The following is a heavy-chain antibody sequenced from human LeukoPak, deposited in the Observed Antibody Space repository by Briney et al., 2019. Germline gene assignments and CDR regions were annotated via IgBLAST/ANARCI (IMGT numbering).Heavy chain of an antibody. CDR3: ARDLAYSRLDY. J-gene: IGHJ4*02. CDR2: INPEGSEK. D-gene: IGHD5-18*01. CDR1: GLTFSSSW. V-gene: IGHV3-7*01. Sequence: GGTLRLSCAVSGLTFSSSWMDWVRQAPGKGLEWVASINPEGSEKYSAGSVKGRFTISRDNAKSSLYLQTDSLRVEDTAFYYCARDLAYSRLDYWGQGVLVTVSS.